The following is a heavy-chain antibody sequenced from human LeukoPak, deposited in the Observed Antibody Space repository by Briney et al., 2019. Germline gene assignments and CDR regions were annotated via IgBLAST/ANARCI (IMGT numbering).Heavy chain of an antibody. J-gene: IGHJ6*02. CDR2: IGGSGGST. D-gene: IGHD6-13*01. V-gene: IGHV3-23*01. CDR3: ANSIAAAGV. Sequence: PRGSLRLSCAASGFTFSSYAMSWVRQAPGKGLEWVSAIGGSGGSTYYADSVKGRFTISRDNSKNTLYLQMNSLRAEDTAVYYCANSIAAAGVWGQGTTVTVSS. CDR1: GFTFSSYA.